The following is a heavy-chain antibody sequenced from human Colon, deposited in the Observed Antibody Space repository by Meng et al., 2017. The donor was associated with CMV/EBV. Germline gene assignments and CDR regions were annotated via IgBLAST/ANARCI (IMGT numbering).Heavy chain of an antibody. J-gene: IGHJ4*02. D-gene: IGHD1-26*01. Sequence: QVQLQQSGPGLVKPSQTLSLPCFISGDSVSSNSVAWAWIRQSPSRGLEWLGRTYYRSKWYNDYAMFVKSRITISQDTSKNQFSLQLNSVTPEDTAVYYCARHNGGTYRFDCWGQGTLVTVSS. CDR2: TYYRSKWYN. V-gene: IGHV6-1*01. CDR1: GDSVSSNSVA. CDR3: ARHNGGTYRFDC.